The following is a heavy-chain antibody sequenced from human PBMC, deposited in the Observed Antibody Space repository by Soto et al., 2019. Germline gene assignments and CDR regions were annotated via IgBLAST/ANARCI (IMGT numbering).Heavy chain of an antibody. CDR3: ARAPILSYCSGGSCYFDY. V-gene: IGHV3-48*02. D-gene: IGHD2-15*01. Sequence: GGSLRLSCAASGFTFSSYSMNWVRQAPGKGLEWVSYISSSSSTIYYADSVKGRFTISRDNAKNSLYLQMNSLRDEDTAVYYCARAPILSYCSGGSCYFDYWGQGTLVTVSS. CDR2: ISSSSSTI. J-gene: IGHJ4*02. CDR1: GFTFSSYS.